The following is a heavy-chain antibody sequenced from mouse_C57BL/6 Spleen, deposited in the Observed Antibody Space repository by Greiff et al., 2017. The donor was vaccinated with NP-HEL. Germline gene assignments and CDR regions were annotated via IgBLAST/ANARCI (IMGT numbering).Heavy chain of an antibody. CDR1: GYTFTSYW. CDR3: ARRVPYWYFDV. CDR2: IYPSDSET. J-gene: IGHJ1*03. Sequence: QVQLQQPGAELVRPGSSVKLSCKAGYTFTSYWMDWVKQRPGQGLEWIGNIYPSDSETHYNQKFKDKATLTVDKSSSTAYMQLSSLTSEDSAVYYCARRVPYWYFDVWGTGTTVTVSS. V-gene: IGHV1-61*01.